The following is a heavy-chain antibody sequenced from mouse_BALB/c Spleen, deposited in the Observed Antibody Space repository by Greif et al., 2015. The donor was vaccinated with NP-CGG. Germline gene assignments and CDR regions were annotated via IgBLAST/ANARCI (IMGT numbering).Heavy chain of an antibody. CDR1: GSTFSSYA. V-gene: IGHV5-9-4*01. J-gene: IGHJ1*01. CDR2: ISSGGSYT. CDR3: ARGGYGSSYAYWYFDV. Sequence: EVKLLESGGGLVKPGGSLKLSRAASGSTFSSYAMSWVRQSPEKRLEWVAEISSGGSYTYYPDTVTGRFTISRDNAKNTLYLEMSSLRSEDTAMYYCARGGYGSSYAYWYFDVWGAGTTVTVSS. D-gene: IGHD1-1*01.